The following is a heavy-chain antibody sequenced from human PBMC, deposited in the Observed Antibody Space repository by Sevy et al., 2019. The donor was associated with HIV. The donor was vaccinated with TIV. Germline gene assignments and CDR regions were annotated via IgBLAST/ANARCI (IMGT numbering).Heavy chain of an antibody. CDR3: TMIVVGSVGAFDI. D-gene: IGHD3-22*01. J-gene: IGHJ3*02. V-gene: IGHV3-30-3*01. Sequence: GGSLRLSCAASEFTFSSYAMHWVRQAPGKGLEWVAVISYDGSNKYYADSVKGRFTISRDNSKNTLYLQMNSLRAEDTAVYYATMIVVGSVGAFDIWGQGTMVTVSS. CDR1: EFTFSSYA. CDR2: ISYDGSNK.